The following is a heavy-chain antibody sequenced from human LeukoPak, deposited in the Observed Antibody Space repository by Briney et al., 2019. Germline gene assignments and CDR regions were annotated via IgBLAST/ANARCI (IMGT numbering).Heavy chain of an antibody. D-gene: IGHD4-11*01. CDR2: ISGSGGST. Sequence: YPGGSLRLSCAASGFTFSSYAMSWVRQAPGKGLEWVSAISGSGGSTYYADSVKGRFTISRDNSKNTLYLQMNSLRAEDTAVYYCAKGSTVTTVGDFDYWGQGTLVTVSS. V-gene: IGHV3-23*01. CDR1: GFTFSSYA. J-gene: IGHJ4*02. CDR3: AKGSTVTTVGDFDY.